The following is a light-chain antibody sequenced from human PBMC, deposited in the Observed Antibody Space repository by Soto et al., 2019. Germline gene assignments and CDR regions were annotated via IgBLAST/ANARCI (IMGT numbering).Light chain of an antibody. J-gene: IGKJ5*01. Sequence: IRLTHSPSSRSSSVLYIFTITCLASQGISGYLAWYQQKPGKAPKLLIYAASTLQSGVPSRFSGSGSGTDFTLAISSLQPEDFATYYCQQLNSYPITFGQGTRLEIK. V-gene: IGKV1-9*01. CDR3: QQLNSYPIT. CDR1: QGISGY. CDR2: AAS.